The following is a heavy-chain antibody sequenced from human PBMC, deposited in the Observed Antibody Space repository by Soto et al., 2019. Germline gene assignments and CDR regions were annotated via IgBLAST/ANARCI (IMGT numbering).Heavy chain of an antibody. CDR1: GFTFSSYA. D-gene: IGHD4-17*01. V-gene: IGHV3-30-3*01. Sequence: QVQLVESGGGVVQPGRSLRLSCAASGFTFSSYAMHWVRQAPGKGLEWAAVISYDGSNKYYADSVKGRFTISRDNSKNTLYLQMNSLRAEDTAVYYCARESDYGGNSGPPFDYWGQGTLVTVSS. CDR3: ARESDYGGNSGPPFDY. CDR2: ISYDGSNK. J-gene: IGHJ4*02.